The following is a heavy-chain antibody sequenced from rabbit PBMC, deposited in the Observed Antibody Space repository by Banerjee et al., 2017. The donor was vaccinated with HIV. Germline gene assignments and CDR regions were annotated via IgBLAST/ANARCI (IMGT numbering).Heavy chain of an antibody. CDR3: ARDLAAVTGWNFGL. D-gene: IGHD7-1*01. CDR1: GFDFSGYYM. V-gene: IGHV1S45*01. Sequence: QEQLVESGGGLVTLGGSLKLSCKASGFDFSGYYMSWVRQAPGKGLEWIAIIYAGKGSTDYATWVNGRFTISRTSSTTVTLQMTSLTAADTATYFCARDLAAVTGWNFGLWGPGTLVTVS. J-gene: IGHJ6*01. CDR2: IYAGKGST.